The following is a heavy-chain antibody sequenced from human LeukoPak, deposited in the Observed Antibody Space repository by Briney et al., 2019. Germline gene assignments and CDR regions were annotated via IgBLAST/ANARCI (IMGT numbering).Heavy chain of an antibody. J-gene: IGHJ4*02. D-gene: IGHD3-3*01. CDR3: AIYDFWSGPYQAPIDY. V-gene: IGHV1-2*02. Sequence: ASVKVSCKASGYTFTGYYMHWVRQAPGQGLEWMGWINPNSGGTNYAQKFQGRVTMTRDTSISTAYMELSRLRSDGTAVYYCAIYDFWSGPYQAPIDYWGQGTLVTVSS. CDR1: GYTFTGYY. CDR2: INPNSGGT.